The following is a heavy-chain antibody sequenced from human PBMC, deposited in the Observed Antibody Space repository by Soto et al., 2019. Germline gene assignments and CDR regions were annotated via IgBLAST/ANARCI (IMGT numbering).Heavy chain of an antibody. J-gene: IGHJ6*02. D-gene: IGHD3-3*02. V-gene: IGHV3-33*01. CDR2: IWYDGSNK. Sequence: GGSLRLSCAASGFTFSSYGMHWVRQAPGKGLEWVAVIWYDGSNKYYADSVKGRFTISRDNSKNTLYLQMNSLRAEDTAVYYCARDQLAAYDYYYSYGMDVWGQGTTVTVSS. CDR1: GFTFSSYG. CDR3: ARDQLAAYDYYYSYGMDV.